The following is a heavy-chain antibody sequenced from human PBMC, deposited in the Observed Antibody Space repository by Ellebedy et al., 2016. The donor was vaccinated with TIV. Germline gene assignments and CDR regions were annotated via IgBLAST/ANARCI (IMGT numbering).Heavy chain of an antibody. D-gene: IGHD2-21*02. CDR3: ARGPLDYCGGDCYTNDAFDV. CDR1: GYTFTSYD. V-gene: IGHV1-8*01. CDR2: MNPNSGNT. Sequence: AASVKVSCKASGYTFTSYDSNWVRQATGQGLEWMGWMNPNSGNTGYAQKFQGRVTMTRNTSISTAYMELSSLRSEDTAVYFCARGPLDYCGGDCYTNDAFDVWGQGTMVAVSS. J-gene: IGHJ3*01.